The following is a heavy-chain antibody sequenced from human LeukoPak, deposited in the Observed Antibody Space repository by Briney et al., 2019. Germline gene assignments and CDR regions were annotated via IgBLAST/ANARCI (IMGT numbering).Heavy chain of an antibody. CDR2: IIPILGIA. V-gene: IGHV1-69*04. Sequence: GASVKVSCKASGGTFSSYTISWVRQAPGQGLEWMARIIPILGIASYAQKFQGRVTITADKSTSTAYMELSSLRSEDTAVYYCARDGEDIVVVPAAIRYYYYYMDVWGKGTTVTVSS. CDR3: ARDGEDIVVVPAAIRYYYYYMDV. J-gene: IGHJ6*03. CDR1: GGTFSSYT. D-gene: IGHD2-2*01.